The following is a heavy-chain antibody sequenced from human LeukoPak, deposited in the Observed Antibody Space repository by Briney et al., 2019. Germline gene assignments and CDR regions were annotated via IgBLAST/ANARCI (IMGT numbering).Heavy chain of an antibody. J-gene: IGHJ4*02. CDR2: ISSSSGYT. V-gene: IGHV3-11*05. Sequence: GGSLRLSCAASGFTFSDYYMSWMREAPGKGLEGVSYISSSSGYTNYADSVKGRFTISRDNAKNSLYLQMNSLRAEDTAVYYCARVLSSGSYYFDYWGQGTLVTVSS. D-gene: IGHD1-26*01. CDR3: ARVLSSGSYYFDY. CDR1: GFTFSDYY.